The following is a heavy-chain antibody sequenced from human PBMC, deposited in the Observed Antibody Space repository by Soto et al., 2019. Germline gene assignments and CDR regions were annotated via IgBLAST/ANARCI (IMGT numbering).Heavy chain of an antibody. CDR3: ASPLRLDEQLVHAAFDI. CDR1: GGSINRSTHY. Sequence: PSETLSLTCTVSGGSINRSTHYWGWIRQPPGKGLEWIGSIYYSGSTYYNPSLKSRVTISVDTSKTQFSLKLSPVTAADTAVSYCASPLRLDEQLVHAAFDIWGQATMST. V-gene: IGHV4-39*01. D-gene: IGHD6-13*01. CDR2: IYYSGST. J-gene: IGHJ3*02.